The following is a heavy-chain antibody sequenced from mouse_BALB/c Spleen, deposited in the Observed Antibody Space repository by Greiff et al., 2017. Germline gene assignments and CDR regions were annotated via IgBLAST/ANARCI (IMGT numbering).Heavy chain of an antibody. CDR2: ISYSGST. CDR1: GYSITSDYA. Sequence: DVKLQESGPGLVKPSQSLSLTCTVTGYSITSDYAWNWIRQFPGNKLEWMGYISYSGSTSYNPSLKSRISITRDTSKNQFFLQLNSVTTEDTATYYCARGYGLAYWGQGTLVTVSA. J-gene: IGHJ3*01. V-gene: IGHV3-2*02. CDR3: ARGYGLAY. D-gene: IGHD1-2*01.